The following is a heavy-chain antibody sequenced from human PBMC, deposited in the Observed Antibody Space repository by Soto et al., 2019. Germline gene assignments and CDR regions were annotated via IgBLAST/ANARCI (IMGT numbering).Heavy chain of an antibody. Sequence: QVQLVESGGGVVQPGRSLRLSCAASGFTFSKSVMHWVRQAPGKGLEWMAAISNDGSNKYYADSVKGRFTISRDNSRNTFYLQMNSLRVEDTAIYYCARDSSPTGGRFDSWGPGNLVTVSS. CDR1: GFTFSKSV. CDR3: ARDSSPTGGRFDS. D-gene: IGHD7-27*01. CDR2: ISNDGSNK. V-gene: IGHV3-30-3*01. J-gene: IGHJ4*02.